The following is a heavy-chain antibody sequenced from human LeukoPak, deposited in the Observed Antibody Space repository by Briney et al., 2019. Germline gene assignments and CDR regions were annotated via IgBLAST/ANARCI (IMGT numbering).Heavy chain of an antibody. Sequence: PGTSLRLSCAASGFTFNTYAMHWARQAAGMGLEWVAVISSAGSTKYYADSVKGRFTISRDNSKNTLYLQMNSLRAEDTAVYYCARPGTTGTVEDYWGQGTLVTVSS. CDR1: GFTFNTYA. CDR2: ISSAGSTK. CDR3: ARPGTTGTVEDY. V-gene: IGHV3-30*14. D-gene: IGHD1-7*01. J-gene: IGHJ4*02.